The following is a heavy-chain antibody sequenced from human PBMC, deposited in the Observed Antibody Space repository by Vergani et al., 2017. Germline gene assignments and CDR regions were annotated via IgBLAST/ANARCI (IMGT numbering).Heavy chain of an antibody. CDR2: IYTSGST. D-gene: IGHD6-13*01. Sequence: QVQLQESGPGLVKPSETLSLTCTVSGGSISSYYWSWIRQPAGKGLEWIGRIYTSGSTNYNPSLKSRVTMSVDTSKNQFSLKLSSVTAADTAVYYCARYIPRTRWAAAGTRWFDPWGQGTLVTVSS. J-gene: IGHJ5*02. CDR1: GGSISSYY. V-gene: IGHV4-4*07. CDR3: ARYIPRTRWAAAGTRWFDP.